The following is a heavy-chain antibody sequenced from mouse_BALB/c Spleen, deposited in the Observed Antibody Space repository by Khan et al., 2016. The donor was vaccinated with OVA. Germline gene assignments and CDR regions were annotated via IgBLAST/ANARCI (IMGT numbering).Heavy chain of an antibody. V-gene: IGHV6-6*02. Sequence: EVQLVESGGGLVQPGGSMKLSCVASGFTFSNYWMNWVRQSPEKGLAWVAEISLKSDDYVTHYAESVKGRFTISRDDSKSSVYLQMNTLRAEYTGIYYCWILLWGQGTTLTGSS. CDR1: GFTFSNYW. CDR2: ISLKSDDYVT. CDR3: WILL. J-gene: IGHJ2*01.